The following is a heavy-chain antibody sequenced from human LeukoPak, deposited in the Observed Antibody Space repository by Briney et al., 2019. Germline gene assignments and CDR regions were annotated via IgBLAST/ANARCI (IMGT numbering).Heavy chain of an antibody. D-gene: IGHD3-10*01. J-gene: IGHJ4*02. V-gene: IGHV1-18*01. CDR1: GYTFTSYG. Sequence: ASVKVSCXASGYTFTSYGISWVRQAPGQGLVWMGWISAYNGNTNYALKLQGRVTMTTDTSTSTAYMELRSLRSDDTAVYYCARVEKVLLWFGESHFDYWGQGTLVTVSS. CDR3: ARVEKVLLWFGESHFDY. CDR2: ISAYNGNT.